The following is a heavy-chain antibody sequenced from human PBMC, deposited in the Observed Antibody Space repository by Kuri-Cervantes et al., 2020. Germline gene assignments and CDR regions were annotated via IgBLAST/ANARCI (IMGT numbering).Heavy chain of an antibody. D-gene: IGHD4-11*01. CDR3: AKGNIYSNYALFY. J-gene: IGHJ4*02. V-gene: IGHV3-9*01. Sequence: SLKISCAASGFTFDDYAMHWVRQAPGKGLEWASGISWNSGSIGYADSVKGRFTISRDNAKNSLYLQMNSLRAEDTALYYCAKGNIYSNYALFYWGQGTQVTVSS. CDR1: GFTFDDYA. CDR2: ISWNSGSI.